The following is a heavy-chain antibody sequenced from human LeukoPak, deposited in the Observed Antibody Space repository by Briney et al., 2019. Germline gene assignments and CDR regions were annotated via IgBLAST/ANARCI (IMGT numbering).Heavy chain of an antibody. D-gene: IGHD5-12*01. J-gene: IGHJ4*02. CDR3: ARDRRVASLDY. Sequence: GGSLRLSCAGSGFIFNNYAMHWVRQPPGKGLEWVSGISWNSGTIDYADSVKGRFTISRDNSKNTLYLQMNSLRAEDTAVYYCARDRRVASLDYWGQGTLVTVSS. CDR1: GFIFNNYA. V-gene: IGHV3-9*01. CDR2: ISWNSGTI.